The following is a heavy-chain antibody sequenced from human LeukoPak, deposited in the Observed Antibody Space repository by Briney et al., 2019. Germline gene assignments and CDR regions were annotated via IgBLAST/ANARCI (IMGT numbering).Heavy chain of an antibody. CDR2: IYSSGNT. D-gene: IGHD4-11*01. V-gene: IGHV3-53*01. Sequence: GGSLRLSCAASGFTVSSNFMSWVRQSPGKGLEWVSVIYSSGNTYYADSVRGRFTISRDNSKNTLYLQMNSLRAEDTAVYYCAKSTGGLDYWGQGTLVTVSS. J-gene: IGHJ4*02. CDR3: AKSTGGLDY. CDR1: GFTVSSNF.